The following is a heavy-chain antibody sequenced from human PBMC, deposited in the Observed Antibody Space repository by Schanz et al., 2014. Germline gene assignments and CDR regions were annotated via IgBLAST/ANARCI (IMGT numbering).Heavy chain of an antibody. CDR2: INPSGGST. V-gene: IGHV1-46*03. Sequence: QVQLVQSGAEVKKPGASVKVSCKASGYTFTSYYMHWVRQAPGQGLEWMGLINPSGGSTSYAQKFQGRVTMTRDTSTSTVYMELSSLRSEDTAVYFCAGGPSTGAFDIWGQGTIVTVSS. CDR3: AGGPSTGAFDI. CDR1: GYTFTSYY. J-gene: IGHJ3*02.